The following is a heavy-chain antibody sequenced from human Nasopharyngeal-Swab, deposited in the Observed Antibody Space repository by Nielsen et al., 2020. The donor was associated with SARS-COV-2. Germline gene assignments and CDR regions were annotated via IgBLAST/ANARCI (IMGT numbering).Heavy chain of an antibody. Sequence: GESLKISCAASGFTFSSYEMNWVRQAPGKGLEWVSYISSSGSTTYYADSVKGRFTISRDISKNTLYLQMNSLRAEDTAVYYCARSPYSINWYYFDYWGQGTLVTVSS. CDR3: ARSPYSINWYYFDY. CDR2: ISSSGSTT. D-gene: IGHD6-13*01. CDR1: GFTFSSYE. V-gene: IGHV3-48*03. J-gene: IGHJ4*02.